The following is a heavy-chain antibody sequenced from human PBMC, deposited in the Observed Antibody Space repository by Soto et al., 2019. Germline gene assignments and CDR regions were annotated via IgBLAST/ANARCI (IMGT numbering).Heavy chain of an antibody. V-gene: IGHV4-4*02. Sequence: QVHLQESGPGLVKPSETLSLTCTISGGSTSSSDWWTWVRQPPGEGLEWIGEIHRAGVTNYNSSLKSRLTISLDQSRNKFSLILTSVTAADAAVYFCAGRPEIHPRWGQGILVPVSS. CDR2: IHRAGVT. CDR1: GGSTSSSDW. J-gene: IGHJ4*02. D-gene: IGHD1-26*01. CDR3: AGRPEIHPR.